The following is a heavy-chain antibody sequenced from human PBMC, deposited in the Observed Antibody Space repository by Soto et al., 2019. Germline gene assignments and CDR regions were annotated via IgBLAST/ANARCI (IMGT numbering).Heavy chain of an antibody. CDR1: GFTFSSYS. V-gene: IGHV3-21*01. CDR2: ISSSSSYI. J-gene: IGHJ4*02. CDR3: ARGWSSSWPLDY. Sequence: PGGSLRLSCAASGFTFSSYSMNWVRQAPGEGLEWVSSISSSSSYIYYADSVKGRFTISRDNAKNSLYLQMNSLRAEDTAVYYCARGWSSSWPLDYWGQGTLVTAPQ. D-gene: IGHD6-13*01.